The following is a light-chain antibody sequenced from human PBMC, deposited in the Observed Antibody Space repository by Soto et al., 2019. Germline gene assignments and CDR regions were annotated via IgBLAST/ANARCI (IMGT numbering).Light chain of an antibody. Sequence: DIEMTQSPSTLSASIGDGVTITCRASESISGWLAWYQQQPGQAPKLLIYDASNLESGVPSRFSGSGSGTEFTLAISSLQPDDFATYYCQQYNNYPRTFCQGTKVEI. CDR3: QQYNNYPRT. V-gene: IGKV1-5*01. J-gene: IGKJ1*01. CDR1: ESISGW. CDR2: DAS.